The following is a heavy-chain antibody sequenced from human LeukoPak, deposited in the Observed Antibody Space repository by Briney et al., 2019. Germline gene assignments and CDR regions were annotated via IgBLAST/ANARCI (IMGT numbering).Heavy chain of an antibody. D-gene: IGHD2-2*01. CDR2: ISGSGGST. CDR3: AKDIVVVPVSSGYFDY. V-gene: IGHV3-23*01. CDR1: GLSFSSYA. Sequence: PGGSLRLSCAASGLSFSSYAMSWVRQAPGKGLEWVSAISGSGGSTYYADSVKGRFTISRDNSKNTLYLQMNSLRAEDTAVYYCAKDIVVVPVSSGYFDYWGQGTLVTVSS. J-gene: IGHJ4*02.